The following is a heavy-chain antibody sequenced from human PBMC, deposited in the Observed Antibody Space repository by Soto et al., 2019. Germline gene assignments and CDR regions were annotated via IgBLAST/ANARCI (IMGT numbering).Heavy chain of an antibody. CDR3: AKDLDTDYSPSGTYYNAWSFDF. D-gene: IGHD3-10*01. CDR2: ITRSGGRT. CDR1: GFTFSNYA. J-gene: IGHJ4*02. V-gene: IGHV3-23*01. Sequence: PGGSLRLSCAASGFTFSNYAMSWVRQAPGKGLEWVSGITRSGGRTYYADSVKGRFTISRDISKNTLFLQMNSLRAEDTAVYYCAKDLDTDYSPSGTYYNAWSFDFWGQGTQVTVSS.